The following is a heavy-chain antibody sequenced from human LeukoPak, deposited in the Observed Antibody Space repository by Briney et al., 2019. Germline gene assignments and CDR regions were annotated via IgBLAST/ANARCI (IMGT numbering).Heavy chain of an antibody. J-gene: IGHJ4*02. D-gene: IGHD5-18*01. Sequence: PGGSLRLSCEFSGFSVHDGWMNWVRQAPGKGLEWVANIKSRTDGGTTEYAAPVNGRFSVSVDGSKNTFYLQMNSLKAEDTALYYRTTKLGFTYGLDFWGQGTLVTVSA. CDR2: IKSRTDGGTT. V-gene: IGHV3-15*01. CDR1: GFSVHDGW. CDR3: TTKLGFTYGLDF.